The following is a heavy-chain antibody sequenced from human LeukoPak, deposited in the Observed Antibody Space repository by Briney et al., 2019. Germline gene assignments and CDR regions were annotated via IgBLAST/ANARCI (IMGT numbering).Heavy chain of an antibody. CDR1: GFTFSSYS. CDR2: ISDNSYWI. Sequence: GGSLKLSCAASGFTFSSYSMSWVRQAPGKGLEWVSSISDNSYWIYYAASVEGRFIISRDNAKSSLYLQMSSLRAEDTAVYYCANHLACGSTSCPPFDGWGQGTLVTVSS. D-gene: IGHD2-2*01. J-gene: IGHJ4*02. CDR3: ANHLACGSTSCPPFDG. V-gene: IGHV3-21*01.